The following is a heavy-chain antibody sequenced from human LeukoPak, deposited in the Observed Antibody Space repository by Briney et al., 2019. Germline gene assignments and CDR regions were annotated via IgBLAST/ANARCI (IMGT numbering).Heavy chain of an antibody. Sequence: GGSLRLSCAASGFTFTSYAMNWVRQAPGTGLEWVSTISAGGANTYYADSVKGRFTISRDNSKSTLYLQMNSLRAEDTAVYYCADKASTPTGNNWFDPWGQRTLVTVSS. CDR3: ADKASTPTGNNWFDP. V-gene: IGHV3-23*01. D-gene: IGHD1-1*01. CDR1: GFTFTSYA. J-gene: IGHJ5*02. CDR2: ISAGGANT.